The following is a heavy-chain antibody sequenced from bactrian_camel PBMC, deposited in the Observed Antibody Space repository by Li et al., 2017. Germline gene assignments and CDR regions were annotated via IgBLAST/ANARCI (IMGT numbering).Heavy chain of an antibody. CDR1: GFRFDDID. J-gene: IGHJ4*01. D-gene: IGHD1*01. V-gene: IGHV3S55*01. CDR3: AADPVVCTWCNGAQCPERFCC. CDR2: MSSDGTI. Sequence: HVQLVESGGGSVQAGGSLRLSCTGSGFRFDDIDMKWYRVAPGKECELVLSMSSDGTIYYADSVKDRFTVSLDNAKTTLYLQMNNLKPEDTAMYYCAADPVVCTWCNGAQCPERFCCWGQGTQVTVS.